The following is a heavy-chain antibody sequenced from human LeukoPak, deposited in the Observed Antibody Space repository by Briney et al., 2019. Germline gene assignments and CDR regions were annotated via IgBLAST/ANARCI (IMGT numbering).Heavy chain of an antibody. CDR3: ARLGDSAMVRYFDY. CDR1: GGSISSSTYY. D-gene: IGHD5-18*01. J-gene: IGHJ4*02. Sequence: SETLSLACTVSGGSISSSTYYWAWIRQPPGKGLEWIGGIYYAGSTYSTPSLKSRATISVDTSKNQFSLRLTSVTAADTAVYYCARLGDSAMVRYFDYWGQGTLVTVSS. CDR2: IYYAGST. V-gene: IGHV4-39*01.